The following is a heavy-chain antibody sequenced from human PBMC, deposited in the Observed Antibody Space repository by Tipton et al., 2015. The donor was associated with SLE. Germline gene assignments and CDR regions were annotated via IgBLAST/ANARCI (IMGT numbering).Heavy chain of an antibody. J-gene: IGHJ4*02. Sequence: SLRLSCAASGFTFSTYWMHWVCQFPGKGLVWVSRINGDGGDTIYADSVKGRFTISRDNAKNTLFLRMNSLRAEDTAVYYCARTKVGAWFDYWGQGSLVTVSS. CDR1: GFTFSTYW. D-gene: IGHD3-3*01. CDR2: INGDGGDT. CDR3: ARTKVGAWFDY. V-gene: IGHV3-74*01.